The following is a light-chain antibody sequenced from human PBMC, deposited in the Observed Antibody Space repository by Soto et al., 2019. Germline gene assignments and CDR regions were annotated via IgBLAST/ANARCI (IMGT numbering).Light chain of an antibody. CDR2: GAS. CDR3: QQYGSSPPWT. CDR1: QSISSTY. J-gene: IGKJ1*01. V-gene: IGKV3-20*01. Sequence: EIVLTQSPGTLSLSPGERATLSCRASQSISSTYFAWYQQKPGQAPRLLFYGASSRATDIPDRFSGSGSGTDFTLTLSRLEPEDFAVYYCQQYGSSPPWTFGQGTKVEIK.